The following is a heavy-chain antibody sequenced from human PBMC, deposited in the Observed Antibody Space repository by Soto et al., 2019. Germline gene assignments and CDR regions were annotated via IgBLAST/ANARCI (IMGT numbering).Heavy chain of an antibody. D-gene: IGHD3-3*01. CDR2: ISAYKGDT. V-gene: IGHV1-18*01. Sequence: ASVKVSCKASGYIFIRYGISWVREAPGQGLEWMGWISAYKGDTNYAQKVQGRVTMTTDTSTSTAYMEVRSLRFDDTAVYFCARQITAPIGVWSGSLHYDHWGQGTQVTVSS. J-gene: IGHJ4*02. CDR3: ARQITAPIGVWSGSLHYDH. CDR1: GYIFIRYG.